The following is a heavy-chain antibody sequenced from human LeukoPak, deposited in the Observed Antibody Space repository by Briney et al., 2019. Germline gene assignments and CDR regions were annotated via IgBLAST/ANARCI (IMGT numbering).Heavy chain of an antibody. V-gene: IGHV1-18*01. CDR2: ISVYTGKT. J-gene: IGHJ4*02. CDR3: ARDQDMAICAPDD. D-gene: IGHD5-24*01. Sequence: ASVKVSCKASGYTFTNFGINWVRQAPGQGLEWMGWISVYTGKTNYAQNLQGRVTMTTDTSTNTAYMDLRSLRSDDTAVYYCARDQDMAICAPDDWGQGTLVTVSS. CDR1: GYTFTNFG.